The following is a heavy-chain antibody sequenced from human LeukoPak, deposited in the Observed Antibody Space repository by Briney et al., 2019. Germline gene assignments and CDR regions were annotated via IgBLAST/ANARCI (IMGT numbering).Heavy chain of an antibody. CDR1: GFTFSSYA. V-gene: IGHV3-23*01. Sequence: GGSLGLSCAASGFTFSSYAMSWVRQAPGKGLEWVSAISNIGDNTDYADSVKGRFTISRDNSKNTLNLQLNSLRAEDTAVYYCAKERWLQLGSYFDYWGQGTLVTVSS. CDR2: ISNIGDNT. J-gene: IGHJ4*02. CDR3: AKERWLQLGSYFDY. D-gene: IGHD5-24*01.